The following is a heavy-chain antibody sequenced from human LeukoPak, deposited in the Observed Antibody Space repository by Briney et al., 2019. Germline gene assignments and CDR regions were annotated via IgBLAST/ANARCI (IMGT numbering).Heavy chain of an antibody. D-gene: IGHD2-21*02. CDR3: ATVFDF. V-gene: IGHV3-74*01. J-gene: IGHJ5*01. CDR1: GFTLSSNW. Sequence: GGSLRLSCAVSGFTLSSNWMHWVRQVPGKGLVWVARIDDVGSGTSYADSVKGRFTISRDVAKNTVYLQMNSLRAEDTAAYYCATVFDFWGQGTLVTVSS. CDR2: IDDVGSGT.